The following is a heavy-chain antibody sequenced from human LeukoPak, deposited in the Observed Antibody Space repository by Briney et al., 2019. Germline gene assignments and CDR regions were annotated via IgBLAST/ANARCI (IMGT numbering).Heavy chain of an antibody. D-gene: IGHD4-23*01. V-gene: IGHV4-39*07. CDR2: IYHSGST. Sequence: SETLSLTCTVSGGSVSSGSYYWSWIRQPPGKGLEWIGEIYHSGSTNYNPSLKSRVTISVDKSKNQFSLKLSSVTAADTAVYYCARVPSRATTVGGYYFDYWGQGTLVTVSS. J-gene: IGHJ4*02. CDR3: ARVPSRATTVGGYYFDY. CDR1: GGSVSSGSYY.